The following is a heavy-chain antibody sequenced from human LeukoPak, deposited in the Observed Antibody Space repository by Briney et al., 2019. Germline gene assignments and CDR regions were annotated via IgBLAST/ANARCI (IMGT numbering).Heavy chain of an antibody. Sequence: GGSLRLSCAASGFTFNSYAMSWVRQAPGKGLEWVSAISGSGGSTYYADSVKGRFTISRDNSKNTLYLQMNSLRAEDTAVYYCAKLVYGDYYFDYWGQGTLVTVSS. J-gene: IGHJ4*02. CDR3: AKLVYGDYYFDY. CDR1: GFTFNSYA. D-gene: IGHD4-17*01. CDR2: ISGSGGST. V-gene: IGHV3-23*01.